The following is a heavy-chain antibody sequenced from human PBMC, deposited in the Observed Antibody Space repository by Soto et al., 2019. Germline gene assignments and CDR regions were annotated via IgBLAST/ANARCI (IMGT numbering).Heavy chain of an antibody. V-gene: IGHV3-23*01. J-gene: IGHJ3*02. CDR3: AKVMVRGVKIGVTDI. D-gene: IGHD3-10*01. Sequence: GGSLRLSCAASGFTFSSYAMSWVRQAPGKGLEWVSAISGSGGSTYYADSVKGRFTISRDNSKNTLYLQMNSLRAEDTAVYYGAKVMVRGVKIGVTDIWGQGTMVTVSS. CDR1: GFTFSSYA. CDR2: ISGSGGST.